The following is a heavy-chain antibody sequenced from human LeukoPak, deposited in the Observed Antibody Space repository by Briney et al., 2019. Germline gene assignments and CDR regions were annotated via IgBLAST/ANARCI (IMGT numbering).Heavy chain of an antibody. CDR2: IRYDGSTK. Sequence: PGGSLRLSCSASGFTFSSYGMHSVRQAPGKGLEWVAFIRYDGSTKYYADSVKGRFTISRDNFKNTLYLQMNSLRAEDTAVYYCAKTTKDSSGYLDYWGQGALVTVSS. CDR1: GFTFSSYG. J-gene: IGHJ4*02. D-gene: IGHD3-22*01. CDR3: AKTTKDSSGYLDY. V-gene: IGHV3-30*02.